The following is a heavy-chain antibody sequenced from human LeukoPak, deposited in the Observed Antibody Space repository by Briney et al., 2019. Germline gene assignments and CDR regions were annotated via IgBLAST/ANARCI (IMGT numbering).Heavy chain of an antibody. CDR3: ARNFNCDY. V-gene: IGHV3-23*01. CDR2: IRVGGEGT. D-gene: IGHD3-3*01. J-gene: IGHJ4*02. CDR1: GLTFSNYA. Sequence: PGGSLRLSCATSGLTFSNYAMSGGRQAPGKGLERVSVIRVGGEGTDHADSVKGRFTISRDDSKSTLYLQMNSLRAADTAIYYCARNFNCDYWGQGVLVTVSS.